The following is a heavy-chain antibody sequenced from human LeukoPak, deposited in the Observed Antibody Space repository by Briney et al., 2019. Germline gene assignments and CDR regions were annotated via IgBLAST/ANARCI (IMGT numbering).Heavy chain of an antibody. CDR1: GYTFSSYD. CDR3: ARARSYRHQLNALSYWFDP. Sequence: ASVKVSCTASGYTFSSYDINWVRQATGQGLEWMGWMNPDSGNTGYAQKFQGRVTMTRDTSINTAYMELNSLRSEDTAVYYCARARSYRHQLNALSYWFDPWGQGTLVTVSS. J-gene: IGHJ5*02. CDR2: MNPDSGNT. D-gene: IGHD5-24*01. V-gene: IGHV1-8*01.